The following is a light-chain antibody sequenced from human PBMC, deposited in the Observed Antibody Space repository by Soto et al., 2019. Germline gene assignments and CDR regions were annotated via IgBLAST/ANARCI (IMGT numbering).Light chain of an antibody. CDR3: MQGLQTPT. CDR1: QSLLDSNGYNY. Sequence: DVVMTQSPLSLPVIPGEPASISCRSSQSLLDSNGYNYLDWYLQKPGQSPQLLIFLGSNRASGVPDRFSGSGSGTDFTLKISRVEAEDFGVYYCMQGLQTPTFGQGTRLEIK. J-gene: IGKJ5*01. V-gene: IGKV2-28*01. CDR2: LGS.